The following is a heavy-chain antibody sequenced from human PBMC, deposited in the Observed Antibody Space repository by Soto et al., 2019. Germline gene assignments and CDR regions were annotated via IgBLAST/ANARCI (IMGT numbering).Heavy chain of an antibody. CDR1: GYTFTSYA. J-gene: IGHJ4*02. V-gene: IGHV1-3*01. CDR2: IKAGNGNT. CDR3: APHTLDTGMPSGY. Sequence: ASVKVSCKASGYTFTSYAMHWVRQAPGQRLEWMGWIKAGNGNTKYSQKNQGRVTIARDTSASTAYMELSSLRSEDTAVYYCAPHTLDTGMPSGYWGQGTLVTVSS. D-gene: IGHD5-18*01.